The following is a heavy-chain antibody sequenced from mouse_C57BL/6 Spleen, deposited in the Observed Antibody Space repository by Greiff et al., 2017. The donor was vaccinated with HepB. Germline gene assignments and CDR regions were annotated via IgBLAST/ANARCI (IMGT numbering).Heavy chain of an antibody. CDR2: INPNYGTT. V-gene: IGHV1-39*01. CDR1: GYSFTDYN. Sequence: EVQLQQSGPELVKPGASVKISCKASGYSFTDYNMNWVKQSNGKSLEWIGVINPNYGTTSYNQKFKGKATLTVDQSSSTSYMQLNSLTSEDSAVYYCARAFDYDSYYAMDYWGQGTSVTVSS. CDR3: ARAFDYDSYYAMDY. D-gene: IGHD2-4*01. J-gene: IGHJ4*01.